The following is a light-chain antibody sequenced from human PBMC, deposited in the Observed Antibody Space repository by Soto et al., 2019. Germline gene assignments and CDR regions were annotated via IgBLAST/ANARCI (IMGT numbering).Light chain of an antibody. CDR3: AAWADSRDVLHV. CDR2: NNN. V-gene: IGLV1-44*01. CDR1: RSNIGPNA. J-gene: IGLJ1*01. Sequence: QSVLTQPPSASATPGQRVTISCSGSRSNIGPNAVNWYQQLPGAAPRLLIYNNNQRPSGVPGRFSGSKSGTSASLAISGLQSDDEATYFCAAWADSRDVLHVFGTGTKVTVL.